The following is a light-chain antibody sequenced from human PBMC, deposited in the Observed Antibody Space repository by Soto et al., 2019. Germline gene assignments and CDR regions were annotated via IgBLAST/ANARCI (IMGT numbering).Light chain of an antibody. J-gene: IGKJ2*01. CDR3: QEYKTYA. CDR1: QSISDR. CDR2: DAS. Sequence: IQLTQSPSTLSAYVGDRVNMTCRASQSISDRLAWYQQKPGKAPELLISDASTLATGVPSRFSGSGSGTEFTLTISSLQTDDSATYFCQEYKTYAFGPGTKVDIK. V-gene: IGKV1-5*01.